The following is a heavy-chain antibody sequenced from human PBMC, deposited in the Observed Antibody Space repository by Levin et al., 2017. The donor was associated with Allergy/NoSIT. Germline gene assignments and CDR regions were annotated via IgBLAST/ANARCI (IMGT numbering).Heavy chain of an antibody. D-gene: IGHD5-24*01. Sequence: GESLKISCAASGFTFSSYTLNWVRQAPGKGLEWVSSITGSSDYIYYADSLKGRFTISRDNAKNSLYLQMNSLRADDTAVYYCARVRDGYNYGLSDYWGQGSLVTVSS. CDR2: ITGSSDYI. V-gene: IGHV3-21*01. CDR1: GFTFSSYT. CDR3: ARVRDGYNYGLSDY. J-gene: IGHJ4*02.